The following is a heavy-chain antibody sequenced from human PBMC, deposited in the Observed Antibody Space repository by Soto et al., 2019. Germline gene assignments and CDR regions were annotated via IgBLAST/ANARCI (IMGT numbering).Heavy chain of an antibody. J-gene: IGHJ6*03. CDR3: ANLAKNYYHYMDV. CDR2: SSTSGSST. Sequence: GGSLRLSCPASGCNYSDLYMSCIRQAPENLLGWVALSSTSGSSTDYADSVKGRFTISRDNAKNSLSLQMNSLRAEDTAVYYCANLAKNYYHYMDVWGKGTTVTVSS. D-gene: IGHD1-26*01. CDR1: GCNYSDLY. V-gene: IGHV3-11*01.